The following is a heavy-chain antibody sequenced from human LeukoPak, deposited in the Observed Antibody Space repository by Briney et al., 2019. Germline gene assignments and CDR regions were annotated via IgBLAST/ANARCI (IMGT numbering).Heavy chain of an antibody. CDR3: ARLAYGSGTYGMDV. CDR1: GFTFSSYE. D-gene: IGHD3-10*01. CDR2: ISSSCSTI. V-gene: IGHV3-48*03. Sequence: GESLRLSCAASGFTFSSYEMNWVRQAPGKGLEWVSYISSSCSTIYYADSVKGRFTISRDNAKNSLYLQMNSLRAEDTAVYYCARLAYGSGTYGMDVWGKGTTVTVSS. J-gene: IGHJ6*04.